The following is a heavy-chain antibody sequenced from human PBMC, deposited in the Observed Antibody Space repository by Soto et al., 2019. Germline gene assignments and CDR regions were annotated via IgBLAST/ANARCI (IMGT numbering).Heavy chain of an antibody. CDR3: TREGIAVAGTVY. V-gene: IGHV3-49*02. CDR2: IKCKAYGGTT. J-gene: IGHJ4*02. D-gene: IGHD6-19*01. CDR1: GVTYRHYP. Sequence: LRVDYKAAGVTYRHYPLNWVRQSPGRGLEWVGFIKCKAYGGTTEYAASVKGRFTISRDDSKRIGCLQMNNLKTEDKAAYYGTREGIAVAGTVYWGQRILVTVSS.